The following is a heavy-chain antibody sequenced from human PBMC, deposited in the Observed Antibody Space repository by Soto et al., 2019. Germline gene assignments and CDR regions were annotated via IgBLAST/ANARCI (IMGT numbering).Heavy chain of an antibody. CDR1: GGSISSGDYY. CDR2: IYYSGST. Sequence: KTSETLSLTCTVSGGSISSGDYYWSWIRQPPGKGLEWIGYIYYSGSTYYNPSLKSRVTISVDTSKNQFSLKLSSVTAADTAVYYCARAGYGKIDDAFDIWGQGTMVTVSS. V-gene: IGHV4-30-4*01. D-gene: IGHD5-18*01. CDR3: ARAGYGKIDDAFDI. J-gene: IGHJ3*02.